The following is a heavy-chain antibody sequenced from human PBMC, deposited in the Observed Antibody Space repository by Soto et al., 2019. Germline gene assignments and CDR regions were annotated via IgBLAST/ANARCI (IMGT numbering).Heavy chain of an antibody. Sequence: QVQLHESGPGLVKPSETLSLTCTVSGGSISSYYWSWIRQPPGKGLEWIGFIYYIGSTNYNPSLKSRVTISVDTFKNQFSLKLSSVTAADAAVYYCARHRAMIAPWYFDLWGRGTLVTVSS. CDR2: IYYIGST. D-gene: IGHD3-22*01. CDR1: GGSISSYY. CDR3: ARHRAMIAPWYFDL. V-gene: IGHV4-59*08. J-gene: IGHJ2*01.